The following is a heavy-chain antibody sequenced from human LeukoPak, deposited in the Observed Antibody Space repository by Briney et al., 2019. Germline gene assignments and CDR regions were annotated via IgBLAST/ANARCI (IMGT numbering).Heavy chain of an antibody. Sequence: KPSETLSLTCTVSGGSISSYYWSWIRQPPGKGLEWIGYIYYSGSTNYNPSLKSRVTISVDTSKNQFSLKPSSVTAADTATYYCAAWGVDYGGNFDYSDYWGQGILVTVSS. J-gene: IGHJ4*02. CDR3: AAWGVDYGGNFDYSDY. CDR1: GGSISSYY. CDR2: IYYSGST. D-gene: IGHD4-23*01. V-gene: IGHV4-59*01.